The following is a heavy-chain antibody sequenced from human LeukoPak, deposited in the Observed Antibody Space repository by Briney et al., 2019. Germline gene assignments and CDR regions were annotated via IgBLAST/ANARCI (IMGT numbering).Heavy chain of an antibody. Sequence: GGSLRLSCAVSGFTVSSNYMSWVRQAPGKGLEWVSIIYSGDSTFYADSVKGRFTISRDNSNTLYLQMNRLRAEDTAVYYCARGEVFDYWGQGTLVTVSS. CDR3: ARGEVFDY. D-gene: IGHD1-26*01. CDR2: IYSGDST. J-gene: IGHJ4*02. V-gene: IGHV3-66*01. CDR1: GFTVSSNY.